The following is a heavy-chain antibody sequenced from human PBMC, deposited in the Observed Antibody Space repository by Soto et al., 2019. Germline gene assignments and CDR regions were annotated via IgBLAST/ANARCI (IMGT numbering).Heavy chain of an antibody. D-gene: IGHD1-26*01. V-gene: IGHV1-69*13. CDR1: GGTFSSYA. CDR2: IIPIFGTA. CDR3: ARVKSGSYYYYYGMDV. Sequence: ASVKVSCKASGGTFSSYAISWVRQAPGQGLEWMGGIIPIFGTANYAQKFQGRVTITADESTSTAYMELSSLRSEDTAVYYCARVKSGSYYYYYGMDVWGQGXTVTVYS. J-gene: IGHJ6*02.